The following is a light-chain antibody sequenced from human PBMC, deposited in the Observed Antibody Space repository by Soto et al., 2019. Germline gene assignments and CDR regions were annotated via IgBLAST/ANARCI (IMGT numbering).Light chain of an antibody. CDR3: QQANSFPYS. CDR1: QGMSSW. V-gene: IGKV1D-12*01. CDR2: AAS. Sequence: DIQMTPSPSSVSASVGDRVTITSRASQGMSSWLAWYQQKPGKAPKLLIYAASSSQCGVTSRFSGSGYGNDFTLTVSSLQHEDFATYYYQQANSFPYSFGQGPKLEIK. J-gene: IGKJ2*01.